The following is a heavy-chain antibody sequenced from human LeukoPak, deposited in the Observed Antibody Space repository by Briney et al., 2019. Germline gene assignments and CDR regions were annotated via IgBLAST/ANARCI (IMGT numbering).Heavy chain of an antibody. D-gene: IGHD3-22*01. CDR3: ASADYYDSSSDY. CDR1: EFTFSSYS. Sequence: GGSLRLSCAASEFTFSSYSMNWVRQAPGKGLEWVSSISSSSSYIYYADSAKGRFTISRDNAKNSLYLQMNSLRAEDTAVYYCASADYYDSSSDYWGQGTLVTVSS. CDR2: ISSSSSYI. J-gene: IGHJ4*02. V-gene: IGHV3-21*01.